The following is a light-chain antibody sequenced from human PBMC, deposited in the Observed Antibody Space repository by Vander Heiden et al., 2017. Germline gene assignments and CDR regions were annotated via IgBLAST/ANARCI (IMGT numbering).Light chain of an antibody. J-gene: IGLJ2*01. V-gene: IGLV2-11*01. CDR1: SSDVGGYNY. CDR2: EVS. Sequence: QSALTQPRSVSGSPGQSVTISCTGTSSDVGGYNYVSWYQQHPGKAPKLMIYEVSKRPSGVPDRFSGSKSGNTASLTISGLQADDEADYYCCSYAGSYSVVFGGGTQLTVL. CDR3: CSYAGSYSVV.